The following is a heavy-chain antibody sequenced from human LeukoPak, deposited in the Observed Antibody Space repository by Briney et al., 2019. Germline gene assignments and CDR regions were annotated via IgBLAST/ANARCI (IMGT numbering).Heavy chain of an antibody. J-gene: IGHJ4*02. CDR3: ARVGEYYDTTPAQPPYY. CDR1: GGTFSSYA. V-gene: IGHV1-69*13. CDR2: IIPIFGTA. D-gene: IGHD3-22*01. Sequence: SVKVSCKASGGTFSSYAMSWVRQAPGQGLEWMGGIIPIFGTANYAQKFQGRVTITADESTSTAYMELSSLRSEDTAVYYCARVGEYYDTTPAQPPYYWGQGTLVTVSS.